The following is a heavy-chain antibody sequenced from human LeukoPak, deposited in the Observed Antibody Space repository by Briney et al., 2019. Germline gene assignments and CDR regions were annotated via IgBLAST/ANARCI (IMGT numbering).Heavy chain of an antibody. J-gene: IGHJ5*01. CDR2: INPNTGNP. D-gene: IGHD3-16*02. CDR3: ARAYQPLGGLSFPDS. CDR1: RYTFTGYY. V-gene: IGHV7-4-1*02. Sequence: GGSVKVSCKASRYTFTGYYMHWVRQAPGQGLEWMGWINPNTGNPAYAQGFTGRFVFSLDTSVTTTYLQISGLKAEDTAVYYCARAYQPLGGLSFPDSWGQGTLVTVSS.